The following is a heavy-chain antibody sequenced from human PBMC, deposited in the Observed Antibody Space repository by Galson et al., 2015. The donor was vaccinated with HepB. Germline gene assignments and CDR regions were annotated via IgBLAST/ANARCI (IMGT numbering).Heavy chain of an antibody. CDR2: IGVYNENP. V-gene: IGHV1-18*01. J-gene: IGHJ4*02. Sequence: SVKVSCKASGFSLSNYGISWVRQAPGQGLEWMGWIGVYNENPSYSQKFQGRISVTTETSTKTAYMELRSLRSDDTAVYYCARARYSTSPPDYWGQGTLVTVSS. D-gene: IGHD6-6*01. CDR3: ARARYSTSPPDY. CDR1: GFSLSNYG.